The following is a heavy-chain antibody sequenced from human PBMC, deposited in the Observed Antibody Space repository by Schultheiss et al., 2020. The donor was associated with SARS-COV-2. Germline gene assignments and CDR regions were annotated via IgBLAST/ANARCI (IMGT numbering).Heavy chain of an antibody. Sequence: ASVKVSCKASGYTFTSYDINWVRQATGQGLEWMGWIHPNSGDTNYAQKFQGRVTITADESTSTAYMELSSLRSEDTAVYYCARGPRIQLWLHWYFDLWGRGTLVTVSS. V-gene: IGHV1-8*01. J-gene: IGHJ2*01. D-gene: IGHD5-18*01. CDR3: ARGPRIQLWLHWYFDL. CDR2: IHPNSGDT. CDR1: GYTFTSYD.